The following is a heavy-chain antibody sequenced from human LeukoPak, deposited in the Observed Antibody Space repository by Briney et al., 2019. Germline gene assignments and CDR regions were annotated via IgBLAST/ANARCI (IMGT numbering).Heavy chain of an antibody. CDR3: ARVGYSSVWTPFAMDV. V-gene: IGHV6-1*01. CDR1: GDSVYSNIAA. Sequence: SQTLSLTCAISGDSVYSNIAAWNWIRQSPSRGLEWLGRTYYRSKWYNDYAVSVKSRITINPDTSKNQFSLQLNSVTPEDTAVYYCARVGYSSVWTPFAMDVWGQGTTVTVSS. D-gene: IGHD6-19*01. CDR2: TYYRSKWYN. J-gene: IGHJ6*02.